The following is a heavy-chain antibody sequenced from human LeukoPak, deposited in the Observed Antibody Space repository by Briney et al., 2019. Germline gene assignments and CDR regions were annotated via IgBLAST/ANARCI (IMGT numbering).Heavy chain of an antibody. J-gene: IGHJ4*02. Sequence: PGGSLRLSCAASGFTFSSYEMNWVRQAPGKGLEGVSYISSSGSTIYYADSVKGRFTISRDNAKNSLYLQMNSLRAEGTAVYYCAREGGTTLRFLEWLTYFDYWGQGTLVTVSS. CDR1: GFTFSSYE. D-gene: IGHD3-3*01. CDR2: ISSSGSTI. CDR3: AREGGTTLRFLEWLTYFDY. V-gene: IGHV3-48*03.